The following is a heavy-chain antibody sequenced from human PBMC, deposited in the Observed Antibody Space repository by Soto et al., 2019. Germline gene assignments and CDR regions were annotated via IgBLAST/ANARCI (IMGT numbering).Heavy chain of an antibody. CDR1: GYTLTELS. J-gene: IGHJ6*02. V-gene: IGHV1-24*01. CDR2: FDPEDGET. Sequence: QVQLVQSGAEVKKPGASVKVSCKVSGYTLTELSMHWVRQAPGKGLEWMGGFDPEDGETIYAQKFQGRVTMTEDTSTDTAYMERSSLRSEDTAVYYCATHSGSYYVFPYYYYGMDVWGQGTTVTVSS. D-gene: IGHD1-26*01. CDR3: ATHSGSYYVFPYYYYGMDV.